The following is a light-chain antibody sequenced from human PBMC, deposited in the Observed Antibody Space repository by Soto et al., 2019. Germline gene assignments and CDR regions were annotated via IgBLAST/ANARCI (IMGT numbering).Light chain of an antibody. Sequence: IVMTQSPATLSVSPGEGVTLSCRASENVGTNLAWYQQKPGQAPRLLIYGSSTRATGIPATFSGSGSGTECTRTISSLQSEESAIYYCQQYNNWGLSFGGGTKVEIK. CDR1: ENVGTN. V-gene: IGKV3D-15*01. J-gene: IGKJ4*01. CDR2: GSS. CDR3: QQYNNWGLS.